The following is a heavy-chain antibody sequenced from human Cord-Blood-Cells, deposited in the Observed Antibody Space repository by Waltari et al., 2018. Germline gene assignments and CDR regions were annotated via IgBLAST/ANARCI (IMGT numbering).Heavy chain of an antibody. CDR3: AGEPLVVDATPFDY. Sequence: QVQLVESGGGVVQPGRSLRLSCAASGFTFSSYGMHWVRQAPGKGLDWVAVIWYDGSNKCYAESVEGRLTIFRDNYKNTLYLQRNSVRDEDTAVYYCAGEPLVVDATPFDYWGQGTLVTVSS. D-gene: IGHD2-15*01. J-gene: IGHJ4*02. V-gene: IGHV3-33*01. CDR1: GFTFSSYG. CDR2: IWYDGSNK.